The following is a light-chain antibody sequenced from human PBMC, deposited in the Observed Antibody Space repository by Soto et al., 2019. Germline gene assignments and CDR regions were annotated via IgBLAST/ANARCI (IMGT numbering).Light chain of an antibody. J-gene: IGKJ5*01. CDR1: QSVSSN. CDR2: DAS. Sequence: KVMMLSPTTLTSRPVESDHLSCRASQSVSSNVAWHQQKPGQAPRILMYDASTRATGISARFSGSGSGTEFTLTISSLQSEDFAVYYCQQYHNWPITFGQGTRLEVK. CDR3: QQYHNWPIT. V-gene: IGKV3-15*01.